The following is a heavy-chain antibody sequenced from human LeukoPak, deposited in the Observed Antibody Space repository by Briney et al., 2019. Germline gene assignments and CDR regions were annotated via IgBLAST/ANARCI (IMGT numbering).Heavy chain of an antibody. CDR2: VYSGGLT. Sequence: GGSLRLSCAASGFIVSENYMSWVRQAPGKELEWVSTVYSGGLTFYADPVKGRFTISRDNSKNTLYLQMSSLRAEDTAVYCCVRDRWPGLGDFWGQGTTVTVSS. J-gene: IGHJ6*02. CDR1: GFIVSENY. CDR3: VRDRWPGLGDF. V-gene: IGHV3-66*01. D-gene: IGHD6-19*01.